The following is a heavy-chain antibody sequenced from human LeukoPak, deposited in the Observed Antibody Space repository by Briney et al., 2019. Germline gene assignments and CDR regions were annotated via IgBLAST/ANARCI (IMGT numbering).Heavy chain of an antibody. V-gene: IGHV6-1*01. D-gene: IGHD3-16*01. CDR1: GDSVSSNSAV. CDR2: TYYRSKWFN. J-gene: IGHJ5*02. CDR3: ARALGKNWFDL. Sequence: SQTLSLTCAISGDSVSSNSAVWNWIRQSPSRGLEWLGRTYYRSKWFNDYAVKSRIIIGPDTSKNQFSLQLNSVTPEDTAVYYCARALGKNWFDLWGQGTLVTVSS.